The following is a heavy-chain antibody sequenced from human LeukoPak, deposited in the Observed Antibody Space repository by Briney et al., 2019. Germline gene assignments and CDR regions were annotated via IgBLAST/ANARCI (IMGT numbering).Heavy chain of an antibody. CDR2: IYYSGST. J-gene: IGHJ5*02. V-gene: IGHV4-59*01. CDR3: ARGYSGYDFNDWFDP. D-gene: IGHD5-12*01. Sequence: SETLSLTCTVSGGSISSYYWSWIRQPPGKGLEWIGYIYYSGSTNDNPSLKSRVTISVDTSKNQFSLKLSSVTAADTAVYYCARGYSGYDFNDWFDPWGQGTLVTVSS. CDR1: GGSISSYY.